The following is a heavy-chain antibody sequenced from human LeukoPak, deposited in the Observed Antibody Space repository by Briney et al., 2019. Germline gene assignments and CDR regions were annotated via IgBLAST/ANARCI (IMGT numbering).Heavy chain of an antibody. V-gene: IGHV3-30-3*01. J-gene: IGHJ4*02. CDR3: EVAAAGTFDY. D-gene: IGHD6-13*01. CDR2: ISYDGSNK. CDR1: GFTFSSYA. Sequence: GRSLRLSCAASGFTFSSYAMHWVRQAPGKGLEWVAVISYDGSNKYYADSVKGRFTISRDNSKNTLYLHMNSLRAEDTAVYYCEVAAAGTFDYWGQGTLVTVSS.